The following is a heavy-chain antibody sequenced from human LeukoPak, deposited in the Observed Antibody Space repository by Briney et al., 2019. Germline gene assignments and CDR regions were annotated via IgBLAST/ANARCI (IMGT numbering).Heavy chain of an antibody. CDR3: ARAWGQLWLMST. J-gene: IGHJ5*02. CDR2: INPNSGGT. V-gene: IGHV1-2*06. Sequence: ASVKVSCKASGYTFTGYYMHWVRQAPGQGLEWMGRINPNSGGTNYAQKFQGRVTVTTDESTSTAYMELSSLRSEDTAVYYCARAWGQLWLMSTWGQGTLVTVSS. D-gene: IGHD5-18*01. CDR1: GYTFTGYY.